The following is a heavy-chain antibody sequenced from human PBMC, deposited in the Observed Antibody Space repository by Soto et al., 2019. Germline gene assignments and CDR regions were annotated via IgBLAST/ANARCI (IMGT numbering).Heavy chain of an antibody. CDR1: GYIFASYG. V-gene: IGHV1-18*01. J-gene: IGHJ6*02. Sequence: QVQLVQSGAEVKKPGASVKVSCKASGYIFASYGISWVRQAPGQGLEWMGWISAYNGNPNYEQKLQVRVTMSTATSTRTAYMELRSLRSDDTAVYYCGRSVGLSYGMDVWGQGTTVTVSS. CDR3: GRSVGLSYGMDV. D-gene: IGHD1-26*01. CDR2: ISAYNGNP.